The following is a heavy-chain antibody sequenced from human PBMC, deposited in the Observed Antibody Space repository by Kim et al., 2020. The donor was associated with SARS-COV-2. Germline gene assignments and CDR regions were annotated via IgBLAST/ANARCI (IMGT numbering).Heavy chain of an antibody. D-gene: IGHD3-22*01. V-gene: IGHV4-34*01. CDR2: INHSGST. J-gene: IGHJ5*02. Sequence: SETLSLTCAVYGGSFSGYYLSWIRQPPGKGLEWIGEINHSGSTNYNPSLKSRVTISVDTSKNQFSLKLSSVTAADTAVYYCARGARRITMIVVVITGDNWFDPWGQGTLVTVSS. CDR1: GGSFSGYY. CDR3: ARGARRITMIVVVITGDNWFDP.